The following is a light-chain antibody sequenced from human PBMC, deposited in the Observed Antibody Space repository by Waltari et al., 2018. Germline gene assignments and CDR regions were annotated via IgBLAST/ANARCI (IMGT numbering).Light chain of an antibody. Sequence: DIQMTQSPSTLSASVGDRVTITCRASQSISCWLAWYQQNPGKAPKLLIYDASSLESGVPSRFSGSGSGTEFTLTISSLQPDDFATYYCQQYNSYPLTFGGGTKVEIK. CDR3: QQYNSYPLT. CDR2: DAS. CDR1: QSISCW. J-gene: IGKJ4*01. V-gene: IGKV1-5*01.